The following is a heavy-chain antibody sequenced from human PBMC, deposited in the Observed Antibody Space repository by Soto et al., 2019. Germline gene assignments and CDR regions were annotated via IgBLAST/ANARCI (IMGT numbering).Heavy chain of an antibody. J-gene: IGHJ4*02. Sequence: SETLSLTCTVSGGSISSYYWSWIRQPPGKGLEWVGYSYYSGSTNYNPSLKSRVTISVDTSKNQFSLKLSSVTAADTAVYYCEKPYGDFVFDYWGQGTLVTVSS. CDR3: EKPYGDFVFDY. CDR2: SYYSGST. V-gene: IGHV4-59*08. CDR1: GGSISSYY. D-gene: IGHD4-17*01.